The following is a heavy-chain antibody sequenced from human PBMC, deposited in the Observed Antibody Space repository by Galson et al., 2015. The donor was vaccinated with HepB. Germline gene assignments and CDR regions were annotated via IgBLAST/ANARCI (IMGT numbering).Heavy chain of an antibody. D-gene: IGHD6-13*01. V-gene: IGHV3-48*03. CDR2: ISNSGSTI. CDR1: GFNFNNYE. CDR3: ARHPPSSSWPLWVGNYFDY. J-gene: IGHJ4*02. Sequence: SLRLSCAASGFNFNNYEMNWVRQAPGKGLEWVSYISNSGSTIYYADSVKDRFSISRDNAKNALYLQMNSLRAEDTAVYYCARHPPSSSWPLWVGNYFDYWGQGTLVTVSS.